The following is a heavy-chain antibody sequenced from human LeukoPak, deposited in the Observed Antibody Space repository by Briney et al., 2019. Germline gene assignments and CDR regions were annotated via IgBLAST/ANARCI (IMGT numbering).Heavy chain of an antibody. CDR2: IKQDGSEK. V-gene: IGHV3-7*01. D-gene: IGHD2-2*01. Sequence: GGSLRLSCAASGFTFSSYWMSWVRQAPGNGLEWVANIKQDGSEKYYVDSVKGRFTISRDNAKNSLYLQMNSLRAEDTAVYYCARRDIVVVPAAIAPDYYYYGMDVWGQGTTVTVSS. J-gene: IGHJ6*02. CDR3: ARRDIVVVPAAIAPDYYYYGMDV. CDR1: GFTFSSYW.